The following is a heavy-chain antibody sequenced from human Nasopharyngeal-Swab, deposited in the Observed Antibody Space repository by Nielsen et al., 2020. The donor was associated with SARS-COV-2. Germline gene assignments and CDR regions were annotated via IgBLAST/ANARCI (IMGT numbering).Heavy chain of an antibody. V-gene: IGHV3-21*01. CDR2: ISNSSSYI. CDR3: ARDGLDYDFWSAYFMDV. CDR1: GFTFNNYN. D-gene: IGHD3-3*01. Sequence: GESLKISCAASGFTFNNYNFNWVRQAPGKGPEWVSSISNSSSYIYYADSVKGRFTISRDNAKNSLYLQMNSLRAEDTAVYYCARDGLDYDFWSAYFMDVWGQGTTVTVSS. J-gene: IGHJ6*02.